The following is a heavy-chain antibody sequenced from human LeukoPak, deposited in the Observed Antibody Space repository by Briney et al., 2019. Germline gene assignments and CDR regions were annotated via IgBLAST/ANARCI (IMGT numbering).Heavy chain of an antibody. CDR2: IYHSGST. J-gene: IGHJ3*02. CDR1: GGSISSSNW. Sequence: PSGTLSLTCAVSGGSISSSNWWSWVRQPPGKGLEWIGEIYHSGSTNYNPSLKSRVTISVDTSKNQFSLKLSSVTAADTAVYYCASCYGLDAFDIWGQGTMVTVSS. CDR3: ASCYGLDAFDI. D-gene: IGHD2-2*01. V-gene: IGHV4-4*02.